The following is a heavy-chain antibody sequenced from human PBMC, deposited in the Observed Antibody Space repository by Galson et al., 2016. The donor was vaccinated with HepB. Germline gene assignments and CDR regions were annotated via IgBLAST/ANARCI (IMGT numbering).Heavy chain of an antibody. CDR3: ATTWGLVGAYDY. D-gene: IGHD1-26*01. CDR1: GYRLREIS. CDR2: IDPEDDET. V-gene: IGHV1-24*01. Sequence: SVKVSCKVSGYRLREISIHWVRQAPGKGLEWMGGIDPEDDETKHAQKSQGRVTMTADTSIDTAYLELRNLRPDDTAVYYCATTWGLVGAYDYWGQGTVVTVAS. J-gene: IGHJ4*02.